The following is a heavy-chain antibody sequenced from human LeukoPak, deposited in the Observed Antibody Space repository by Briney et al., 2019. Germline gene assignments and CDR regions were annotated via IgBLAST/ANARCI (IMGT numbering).Heavy chain of an antibody. D-gene: IGHD3-22*01. J-gene: IGHJ3*02. CDR1: GDSISSGDYY. V-gene: IGHV4-61*02. CDR2: ISSSGST. CDR3: ARGPYPYDSSGAFDI. Sequence: PSVTMSLTCTVSGDSISSGDYYGSWVRQPAGKGLEWIGRISSSGSTNYNPSLKSRVTISVDTSKNQFSLKLSSVTAADTAVYFCARGPYPYDSSGAFDIWGQGTMVTVSS.